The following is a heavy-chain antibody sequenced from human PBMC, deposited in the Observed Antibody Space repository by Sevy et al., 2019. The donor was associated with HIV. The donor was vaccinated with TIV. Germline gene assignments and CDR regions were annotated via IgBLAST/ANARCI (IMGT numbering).Heavy chain of an antibody. CDR1: GFTFSNAW. D-gene: IGHD1-1*01. J-gene: IGHJ3*02. CDR2: IKSKTDGGTT. CDR3: TTGSWKNRDAFDI. V-gene: IGHV3-15*01. Sequence: GGSLRLSCAASGFTFSNAWMTWVRQAPGKGLEWVGRIKSKTDGGTTDYAAPVKGRFTISRDDSKNTLYWQMNSLKTEDTAVYYCTTGSWKNRDAFDIWGQGTMVTVSS.